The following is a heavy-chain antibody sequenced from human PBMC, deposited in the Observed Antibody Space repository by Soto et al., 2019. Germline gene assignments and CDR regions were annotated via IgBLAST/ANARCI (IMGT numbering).Heavy chain of an antibody. D-gene: IGHD3-16*02. J-gene: IGHJ4*02. V-gene: IGHV1-69*13. CDR3: ANNYVWGSYRTYYFDY. CDR1: GGTFSIYA. CDR2: IIPIFGTA. Sequence: SVKVSCKASGGTFSIYAISWVLQSPVQWLEWMGGIIPIFGTANYAQKFQGRVTITADESTSTAYMELSSLRSEDTAVYYCANNYVWGSYRTYYFDYWGRGTLVTVSS.